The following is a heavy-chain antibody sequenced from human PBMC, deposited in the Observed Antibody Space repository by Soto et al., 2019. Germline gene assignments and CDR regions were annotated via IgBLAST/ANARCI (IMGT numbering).Heavy chain of an antibody. CDR2: IKRLSNGGIT. CDR1: GFTFSNAW. CDR3: ATDWGRD. J-gene: IGHJ4*02. Sequence: EVQLVESGGGLVRPGGSLRLSCAASGFTFSNAWMAWVRQAPGKGLEWVGRIKRLSNGGITEYAAPVNGRFSISRYDSTPTVHLQMDSLKTEDTAVYYCATDWGRDWGQGTLVTVSS. D-gene: IGHD3-16*01. V-gene: IGHV3-15*01.